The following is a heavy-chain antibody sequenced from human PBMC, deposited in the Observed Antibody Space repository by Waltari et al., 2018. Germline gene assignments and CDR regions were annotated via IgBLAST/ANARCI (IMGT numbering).Heavy chain of an antibody. J-gene: IGHJ4*02. D-gene: IGHD2-15*01. Sequence: EVQLVESGGGLVQPGRSLRLSCTASGFTFGDYAMSWFRQAPGKGLGWVGFIRSKAYGGTTEYAASVKGRFTISRDDSKSIAYLQMNSLKTEDTAVYYCTRGPVVVVAATSDQIDYWGQGTLVTVSS. CDR3: TRGPVVVVAATSDQIDY. CDR1: GFTFGDYA. V-gene: IGHV3-49*03. CDR2: IRSKAYGGTT.